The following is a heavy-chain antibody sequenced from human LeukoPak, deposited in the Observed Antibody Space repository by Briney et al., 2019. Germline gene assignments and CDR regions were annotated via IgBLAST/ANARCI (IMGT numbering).Heavy chain of an antibody. D-gene: IGHD3-10*01. V-gene: IGHV1-8*01. CDR1: GYTFTSYD. J-gene: IGHJ6*02. Sequence: ASVKVSCKASGYTFTSYDINWARQATGQGLEWMGWMNPNSGNTGYAQKFQGRVTMTRNTSISTAYMELSSLRSEDTAVYYCARNLHYYGIYYYYYGMDVWGQGTTVTVSS. CDR3: ARNLHYYGIYYYYYGMDV. CDR2: MNPNSGNT.